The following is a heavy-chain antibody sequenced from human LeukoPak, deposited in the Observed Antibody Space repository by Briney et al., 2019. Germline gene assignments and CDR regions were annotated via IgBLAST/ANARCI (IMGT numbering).Heavy chain of an antibody. D-gene: IGHD3-16*02. V-gene: IGHV4-59*01. Sequence: SETLSLTCTVSGGSISSYYWSWIRQPPGKGLEWIGYIYYSGSTNYNPSLKSRVTISVDTSKNQFSLKLSSVTAADTAVYYCARYVWGSYPTFEDYWGQGTPVTVSS. CDR2: IYYSGST. J-gene: IGHJ4*02. CDR1: GGSISSYY. CDR3: ARYVWGSYPTFEDY.